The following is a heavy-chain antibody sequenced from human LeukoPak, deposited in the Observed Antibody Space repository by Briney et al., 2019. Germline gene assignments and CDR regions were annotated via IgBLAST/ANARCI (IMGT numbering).Heavy chain of an antibody. CDR1: GYTFTGYY. J-gene: IGHJ4*02. CDR2: IIPIFGTA. V-gene: IGHV1-69*13. CDR3: ARELDSGYGPADY. Sequence: GASVKVSCKASGYTFTGYYMHWVRQAPGQGLEWMGGIIPIFGTANYAQKFQGRVTITADESTSTAYMELSSLRSEDTAVYYCARELDSGYGPADYWGQGTLVTVSS. D-gene: IGHD5-12*01.